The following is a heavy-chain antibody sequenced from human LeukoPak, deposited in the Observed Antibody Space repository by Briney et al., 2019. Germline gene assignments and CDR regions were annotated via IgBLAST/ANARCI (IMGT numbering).Heavy chain of an antibody. CDR2: IIGGGGST. Sequence: GGSLRLSCAASGFPFSSHGMSWVRQAPGKGLEWVSGIIGGGGSTYYADSVKGRFTISGDNSRNALFLQMNSLRAEDTAVYYCAHGAMYQLDYWGQGTLDTVSS. J-gene: IGHJ4*02. CDR3: AHGAMYQLDY. V-gene: IGHV3-23*01. D-gene: IGHD2-2*01. CDR1: GFPFSSHG.